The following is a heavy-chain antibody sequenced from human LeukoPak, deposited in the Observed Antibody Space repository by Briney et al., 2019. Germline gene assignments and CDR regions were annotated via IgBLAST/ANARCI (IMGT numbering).Heavy chain of an antibody. CDR2: IYYSGST. CDR1: GGSISSGGYY. D-gene: IGHD3-3*01. CDR3: ARDHQFLEWSRTPYYYGMDV. J-gene: IGHJ6*02. V-gene: IGHV4-31*03. Sequence: TLSLTCXVXGGSISSGGYYWSWIRQHPGKGLEWIGYIYYSGSTYYNPSLKSRVTISVDTSKNQFSLKLSSVTAADTAVYYCARDHQFLEWSRTPYYYGMDVWGQGTTVTVSS.